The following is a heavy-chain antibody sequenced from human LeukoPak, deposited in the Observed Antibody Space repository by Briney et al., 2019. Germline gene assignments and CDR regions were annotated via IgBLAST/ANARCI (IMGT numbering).Heavy chain of an antibody. CDR2: IYYSGST. V-gene: IGHV4-31*03. D-gene: IGHD6-19*01. Sequence: PSQTLSLTCTVSGGSISSGGYYWSWIRQHPGKGLEWIGYIYYSGSTYYNPSLKSRVTISVDTSKNQFSLKLSSVTAADTAVYYCARDSAGWNDAFDIWGQGTMVTVSS. CDR1: GGSISSGGYY. CDR3: ARDSAGWNDAFDI. J-gene: IGHJ3*02.